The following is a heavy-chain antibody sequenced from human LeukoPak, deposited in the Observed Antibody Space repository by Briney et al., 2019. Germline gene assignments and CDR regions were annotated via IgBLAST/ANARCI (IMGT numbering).Heavy chain of an antibody. CDR1: GYTLTELS. CDR2: FDPEDGET. J-gene: IGHJ4*02. CDR3: ATAYDSSGYYLYYFDY. D-gene: IGHD3-22*01. V-gene: IGHV1-24*01. Sequence: AASVKVSCKVSGYTLTELSMHWVRQAPGKGLEWMGGFDPEDGETIYAQKFQGRVTMTEDTSTDTAYMELSSLRSEDTAVYYCATAYDSSGYYLYYFDYWGQGTLVTVSS.